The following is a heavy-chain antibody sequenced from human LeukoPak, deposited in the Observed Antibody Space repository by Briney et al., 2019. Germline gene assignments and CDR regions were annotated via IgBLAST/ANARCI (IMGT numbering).Heavy chain of an antibody. CDR2: VDHTGST. J-gene: IGHJ6*03. D-gene: IGHD4-11*01. V-gene: IGHV4-59*01. CDR3: ARGRGSSSTWYSTYYYFFCMDF. CDR1: DDSITFYY. Sequence: PSETLSFNSTVSDDSITFYYWTRIRQPPGKGLEWFGYVDHTGSTKFNPSLNGRASISRDTPNTFFPLRLRSVTAADTAVYCCARGRGSSSTWYSTYYYFFCMDFWGKGTTVTVSS.